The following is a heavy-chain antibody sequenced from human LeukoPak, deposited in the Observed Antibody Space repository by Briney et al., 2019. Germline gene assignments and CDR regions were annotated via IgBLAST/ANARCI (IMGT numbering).Heavy chain of an antibody. CDR1: GFTFSSHW. J-gene: IGHJ4*02. D-gene: IGHD1-26*01. CDR2: IKQDGSEK. CDR3: ARMIVGASDY. V-gene: IGHV3-7*01. Sequence: GGSLRLSCAASGFTFSSHWMYWVRQAPGKGLKWVANIKQDGSEKYYVDSVKGRFTISRDNAKNSLYLQMNSLRAEDTAVYYCARMIVGASDYWGQGTLVTVSS.